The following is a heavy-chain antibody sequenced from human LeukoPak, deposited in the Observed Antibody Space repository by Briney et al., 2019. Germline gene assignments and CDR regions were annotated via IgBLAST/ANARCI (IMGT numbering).Heavy chain of an antibody. V-gene: IGHV1-69*05. J-gene: IGHJ4*02. CDR3: ARDIAAAGTWEFDY. CDR1: GGTFSSYA. CDR2: IIPIFGTA. D-gene: IGHD6-13*01. Sequence: SVKVSCKASGGTFSSYAISWVRQAPGQGLEWIAGIIPIFGTANYAQKFQGRVTITTDESTSTAYMELSSLGSEDTAVYYCARDIAAAGTWEFDYWGQGTLVTVSS.